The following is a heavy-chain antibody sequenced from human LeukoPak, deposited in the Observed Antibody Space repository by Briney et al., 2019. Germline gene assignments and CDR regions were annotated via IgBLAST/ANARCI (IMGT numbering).Heavy chain of an antibody. CDR1: GFTFTSYA. CDR2: ISGSGGNT. D-gene: IGHD1-14*01. CDR3: AKPARTDYADY. J-gene: IGHJ4*02. V-gene: IGHV3-23*01. Sequence: GGTLRLSCAASGFTFTSYAMNWVRQAPGKGLEWVSAISGSGGNTYYADSVKGRFTISRDNSKNTLFLQMNSLRAEDTAVYYCAKPARTDYADYWGQGTLVTVSS.